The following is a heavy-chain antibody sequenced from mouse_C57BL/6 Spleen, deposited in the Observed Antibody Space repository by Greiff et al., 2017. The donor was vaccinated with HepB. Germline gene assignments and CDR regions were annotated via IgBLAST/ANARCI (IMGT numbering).Heavy chain of an antibody. Sequence: QVQLQQPGAELVKPGASVKLSCKASGYAFSSSWMNWVKQRPGKGLEWIGRIYPGDGDTNYNGKFKGKATLTADKSSSTAYMQLSSLTSEDSAVYFCARRGGDYWGQGTTLTVSS. CDR3: ARRGGDY. CDR2: IYPGDGDT. J-gene: IGHJ2*01. CDR1: GYAFSSSW. V-gene: IGHV1-82*01.